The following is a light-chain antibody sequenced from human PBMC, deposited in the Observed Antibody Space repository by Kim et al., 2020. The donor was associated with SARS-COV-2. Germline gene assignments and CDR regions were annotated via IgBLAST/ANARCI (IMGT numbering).Light chain of an antibody. CDR3: QQYYYSPLT. Sequence: DTQMTQSPSSLSASVGDRVTITCRASQMISNFLSWYQQKSGRAPKLLIYAASSLQSGVPSRFSGSGSGTDFTLTISSLQPEDFATYYCQQYYYSPLTFGGGTKVDIK. CDR2: AAS. J-gene: IGKJ4*01. CDR1: QMISNF. V-gene: IGKV1-39*01.